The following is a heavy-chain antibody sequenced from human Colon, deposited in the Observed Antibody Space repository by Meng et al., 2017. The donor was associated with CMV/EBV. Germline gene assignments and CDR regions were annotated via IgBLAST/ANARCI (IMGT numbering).Heavy chain of an antibody. CDR3: ARGEAGPFWTGSNYFDS. D-gene: IGHD3/OR15-3a*01. CDR1: GETFTSHY. Sequence: ASVKVSCKASGETFTSHYLSWIRQAPGHGFEWMGIINPSGGTTKYAQNFQGRVTMTRDTSTSTLYMELSNLRSDDTAVYYCARGEAGPFWTGSNYFDSWGQGTLVTVSS. J-gene: IGHJ4*02. CDR2: INPSGGTT. V-gene: IGHV1-46*01.